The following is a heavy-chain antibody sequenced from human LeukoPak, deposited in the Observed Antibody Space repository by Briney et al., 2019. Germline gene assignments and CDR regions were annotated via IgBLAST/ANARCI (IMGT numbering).Heavy chain of an antibody. J-gene: IGHJ5*02. CDR3: ARAAWNGGGGFDP. CDR2: VNHGGDT. CDR1: NGSFSGYY. D-gene: IGHD3-16*01. V-gene: IGHV4-34*01. Sequence: SETLSLTCAVYNGSFSGYYWSWIRQSPEKGLEWIGVVNHGGDTNYNPSLRSRVTISLDTSKNHFSLKLRSVTAADTAVYNCARAAWNGGGGFDPWGQGTLVTVSS.